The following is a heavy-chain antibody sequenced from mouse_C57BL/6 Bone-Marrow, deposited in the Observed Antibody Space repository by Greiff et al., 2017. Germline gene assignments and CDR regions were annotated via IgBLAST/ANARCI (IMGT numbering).Heavy chain of an antibody. D-gene: IGHD1-1*01. Sequence: EVMLVESGGGLVKPGGSLKLSCAASGFTFSSYAMSWVRQTPEKRLEWVATISDGGGYTYYPDNVKGRFTISRDNAKNNLYLQMSHLKSEDTAMYYCASSFFYYAMDYWGQGTSVTVSA. CDR1: GFTFSSYA. V-gene: IGHV5-4*03. J-gene: IGHJ4*01. CDR2: ISDGGGYT. CDR3: ASSFFYYAMDY.